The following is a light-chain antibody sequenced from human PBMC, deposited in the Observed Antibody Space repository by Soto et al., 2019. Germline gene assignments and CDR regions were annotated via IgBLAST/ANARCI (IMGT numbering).Light chain of an antibody. CDR2: AAS. CDR3: QKYNSAPRALT. Sequence: DIQMTQSPSSLSASVGDRVTITCRASQGISNYLAWYQQKPGKVPKLLLYAASTLQSGVPSRFSGSGSGTDFTLTISSLQPEDVATDYCQKYNSAPRALTFGGGTKVEIK. CDR1: QGISNY. V-gene: IGKV1-27*01. J-gene: IGKJ4*01.